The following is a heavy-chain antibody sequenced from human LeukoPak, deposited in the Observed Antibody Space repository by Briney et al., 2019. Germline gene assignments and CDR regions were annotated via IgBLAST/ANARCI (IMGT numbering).Heavy chain of an antibody. CDR2: ISYDGSNK. V-gene: IGHV3-30*04. CDR3: ARVYYYDSSGYSTSLDY. D-gene: IGHD3-22*01. Sequence: GGSLRLSCAASGFTFSGYAMHWVRQAPGKGLEWVAVISYDGSNKYYADSVKGRFTISRDNSKNTLYLQINSLRAEDTAVYYCARVYYYDSSGYSTSLDYWGQGTLVTVSS. J-gene: IGHJ4*02. CDR1: GFTFSGYA.